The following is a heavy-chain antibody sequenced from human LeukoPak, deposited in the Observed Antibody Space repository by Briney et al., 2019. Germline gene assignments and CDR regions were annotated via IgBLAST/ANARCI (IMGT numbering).Heavy chain of an antibody. CDR3: ARDRLQQWLVKDPFDI. D-gene: IGHD6-19*01. Sequence: GGSLRLSCAASGFTFSDYYMSWIRQAPGKGLEWVSYISSSASTIYYADSVKGRFTISRDNAKNSLYLQMNSLRAEDTAVYYCARDRLQQWLVKDPFDIWGQGTMVTVSS. CDR2: ISSSASTI. CDR1: GFTFSDYY. J-gene: IGHJ3*02. V-gene: IGHV3-11*01.